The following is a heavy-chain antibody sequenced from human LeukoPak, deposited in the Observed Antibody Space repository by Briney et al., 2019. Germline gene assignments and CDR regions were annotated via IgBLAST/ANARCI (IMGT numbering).Heavy chain of an antibody. CDR1: GFSVSTDY. Sequence: PGGSLRLSCAASGFSVSTDYMGWVRQAPGKGLEWVSVFYHGVNTYSADSVKGRFTISRDNSRNTMDLQMNSLRAEDTALYYCVRCDSSNWDGIDYWGQGTLVTVSS. D-gene: IGHD6-13*01. CDR2: FYHGVNT. CDR3: VRCDSSNWDGIDY. V-gene: IGHV3-53*01. J-gene: IGHJ4*02.